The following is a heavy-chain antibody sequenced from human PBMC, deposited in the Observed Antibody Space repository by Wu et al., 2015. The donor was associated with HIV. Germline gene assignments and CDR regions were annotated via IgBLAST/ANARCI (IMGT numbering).Heavy chain of an antibody. V-gene: IGHV1-69*05. D-gene: IGHD3-10*01. J-gene: IGHJ6*02. Sequence: QVQLVQSGPEVKNPGSSVKVSCKASGGGFNSYAISWVRQAPGQGLEWMGGVIPVIGTPNFSQKFQGRVTITSDESTATVYMEMSTLRSEDTAVYYCARDSAVYYGSGSYYYGMDVWGQGTTVTVSS. CDR3: ARDSAVYYGSGSYYYGMDV. CDR2: VIPVIGTP. CDR1: GGGFNSYA.